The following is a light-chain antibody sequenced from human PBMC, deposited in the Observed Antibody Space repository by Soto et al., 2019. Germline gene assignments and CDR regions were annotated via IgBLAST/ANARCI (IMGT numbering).Light chain of an antibody. CDR1: QDISNY. Sequence: DIQMTQSPSSLSASVGDRVTITCQASQDISNYLNWYQQKPGKAPKLLIYDASNLETIVPSRFSGSGSGTDFTFTISSLQPEDIATYYCQQYDNLLTFGGGTKVDIK. CDR3: QQYDNLLT. V-gene: IGKV1-33*01. CDR2: DAS. J-gene: IGKJ4*01.